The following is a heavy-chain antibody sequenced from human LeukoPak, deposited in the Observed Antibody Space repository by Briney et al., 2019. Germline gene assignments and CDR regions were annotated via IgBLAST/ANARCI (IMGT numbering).Heavy chain of an antibody. V-gene: IGHV4-39*07. CDR3: ARAIAAGTPDFDY. CDR2: IYYSGST. D-gene: IGHD6-13*01. CDR1: GGSISSSSYY. J-gene: IGHJ4*02. Sequence: PSETLSLTCTVSGGSISSSSYYWGWIRQPPGKGLEWIGSIYYSGSTYYNPSLKSRVTISVDTSKNQFSLKLSSVTAADTAVYYCARAIAAGTPDFDYWGQGTLVTVSS.